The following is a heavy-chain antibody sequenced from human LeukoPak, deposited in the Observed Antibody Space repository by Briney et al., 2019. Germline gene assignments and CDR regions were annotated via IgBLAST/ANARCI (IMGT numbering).Heavy chain of an antibody. CDR2: IIPIFGAA. CDR3: ARSGGYENFFDY. Sequence: GASVKVSCKASGGTFSSYAISWVRQAPGQGLEWMGGIIPIFGAANYAQNFQGRVTITTDESTSTAYMELSSLRSEDTAVYYCARSGGYENFFDYWGQGTLVTVS. V-gene: IGHV1-69*05. CDR1: GGTFSSYA. D-gene: IGHD5-12*01. J-gene: IGHJ4*02.